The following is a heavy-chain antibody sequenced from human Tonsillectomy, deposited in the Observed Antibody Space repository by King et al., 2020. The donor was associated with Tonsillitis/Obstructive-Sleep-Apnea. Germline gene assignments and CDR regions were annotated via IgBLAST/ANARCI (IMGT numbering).Heavy chain of an antibody. CDR1: GYSFTSYW. D-gene: IGHD2-2*01. CDR3: VRHPDIVVVPAAP. V-gene: IGHV5-10-1*01. J-gene: IGHJ5*02. CDR2: IDPSDSYT. Sequence: VQLVESGAEVKKPGESLRISCKGSGYSFTSYWISWVRQMPGKGLEWMGRIDPSDSYTNYSPSFQGHVTISADKSISTAYLQWSSLKASDTAVYYCVRHPDIVVVPAAPWGQGTLVTVSS.